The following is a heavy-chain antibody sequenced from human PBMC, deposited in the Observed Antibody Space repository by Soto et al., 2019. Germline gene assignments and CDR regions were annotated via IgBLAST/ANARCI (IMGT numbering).Heavy chain of an antibody. CDR1: GFTFSGSA. J-gene: IGHJ6*02. D-gene: IGHD4-4*01. Sequence: EVQLVESGGGLVQPGGSLKLSCAASGFTFSGSAMHWVRQASGKGLEWVGRIRSKANSYATAYAASVKGRFTISRDDSKNTAYLQMNSLKTEDTAVYYCTRTYSNKRRADYYYYYGMDVWGQGTTVTVSS. V-gene: IGHV3-73*02. CDR2: IRSKANSYAT. CDR3: TRTYSNKRRADYYYYYGMDV.